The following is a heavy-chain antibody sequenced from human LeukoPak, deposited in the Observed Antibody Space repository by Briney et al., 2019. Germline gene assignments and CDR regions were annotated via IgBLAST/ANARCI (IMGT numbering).Heavy chain of an antibody. Sequence: GGSLRLSCAASGFTFSDYYMSWIRQAPGKGLEWVSYISSSGSTIYYADSVKGRFTISRDNAKNSLYLQMNSLRAEDTAVYYCASRLLPHGWYIPASSPYFQHWGQGTLVTVSS. D-gene: IGHD6-19*01. V-gene: IGHV3-11*04. CDR3: ASRLLPHGWYIPASSPYFQH. J-gene: IGHJ1*01. CDR1: GFTFSDYY. CDR2: ISSSGSTI.